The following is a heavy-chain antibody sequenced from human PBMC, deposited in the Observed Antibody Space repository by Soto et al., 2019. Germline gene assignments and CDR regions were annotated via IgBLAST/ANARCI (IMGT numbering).Heavy chain of an antibody. CDR2: IYWDDDK. CDR1: GFSLSISGVG. V-gene: IGHV2-5*02. Sequence: QITLKESGPTLVKPTQTLTLTCTFSGFSLSISGVGVGWIRQPPGKALEWLALIYWDDDKRYSPSLKSRLTITKDTSKNQVVLIMTNMDPVDTGTYYCAHMVRGVRFDYWGQGTLVTVSS. J-gene: IGHJ4*02. D-gene: IGHD3-10*01. CDR3: AHMVRGVRFDY.